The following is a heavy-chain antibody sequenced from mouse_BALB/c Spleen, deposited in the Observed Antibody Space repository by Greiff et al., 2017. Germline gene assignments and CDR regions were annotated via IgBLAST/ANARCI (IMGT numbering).Heavy chain of an antibody. V-gene: IGHV1S56*01. CDR3: ARRSLLGNYIAMDY. CDR2: IYPGNVNT. CDR1: GYTFTSYY. J-gene: IGHJ4*01. D-gene: IGHD2-1*01. Sequence: QVQLQQSGPELVKPGASVRISCKASGYTFTSYYIHWVKQRPGQGLEWIGWIYPGNVNTKYNEKFKGKATLTADKSSSTAYMQLSSLTSEDSAVYFCARRSLLGNYIAMDYWGQGTSVTVSS.